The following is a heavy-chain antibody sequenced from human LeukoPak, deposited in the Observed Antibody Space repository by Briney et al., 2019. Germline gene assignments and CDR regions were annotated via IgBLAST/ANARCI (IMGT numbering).Heavy chain of an antibody. J-gene: IGHJ2*01. D-gene: IGHD1-26*01. CDR1: GGSFSGYY. Sequence: PSETLSLTCAVYGGSFSGYYWSWIRQPPGKGLEWIGEINHSGSTNYNPSLKSRVTISVDTSKNQFSLKLSSVTAADTAVYYCARSYGPRYFDLWGRGTLVTVSS. CDR2: INHSGST. V-gene: IGHV4-34*01. CDR3: ARSYGPRYFDL.